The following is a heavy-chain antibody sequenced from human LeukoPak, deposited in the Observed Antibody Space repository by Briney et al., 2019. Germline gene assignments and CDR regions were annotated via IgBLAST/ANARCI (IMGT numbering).Heavy chain of an antibody. CDR1: GGPISSTSCY. CDR2: TYTSGST. V-gene: IGHV4-61*05. Sequence: KPSETLSLTCTVSGGPISSTSCYWGWIRQPPGKGLEWIGYTYTSGSTNYNPSLKSRVTISVDTSKNQFSLKLSSVTGADTAVYYCARHNRLPGAFDIWGQGTMVTVSS. D-gene: IGHD6-25*01. CDR3: ARHNRLPGAFDI. J-gene: IGHJ3*02.